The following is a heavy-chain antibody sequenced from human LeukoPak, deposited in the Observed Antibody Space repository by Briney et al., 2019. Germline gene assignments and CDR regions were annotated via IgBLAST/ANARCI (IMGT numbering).Heavy chain of an antibody. J-gene: IGHJ3*02. V-gene: IGHV1-2*02. Sequence: ASVKVSCKASGYTFTGYYMHWVRQAPGQGLEWMGWINPNSGGTNYAQKFQGRVTMTRDTSISTAYMELSRLRSDDTAVYYCARDDLLWFGEGLDAFDIWGQGTMVTVSS. CDR2: INPNSGGT. CDR3: ARDDLLWFGEGLDAFDI. CDR1: GYTFTGYY. D-gene: IGHD3-10*01.